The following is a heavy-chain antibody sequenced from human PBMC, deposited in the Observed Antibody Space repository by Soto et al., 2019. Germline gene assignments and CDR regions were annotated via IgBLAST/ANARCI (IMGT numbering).Heavy chain of an antibody. D-gene: IGHD4-17*01. CDR2: IYSGGST. J-gene: IGHJ4*02. CDR1: GFTVNTNY. Sequence: EVQLVESGGGLVQPGGSLRLSCAASGFTVNTNYMTWVRQAPGKGLECVSVIYSGGSTYYADSVKGRFTISRDNSKNTLYLQMNSLRDEDSAVYYCARAKKAPGDYAFDHWGQGTLVTVSS. V-gene: IGHV3-66*01. CDR3: ARAKKAPGDYAFDH.